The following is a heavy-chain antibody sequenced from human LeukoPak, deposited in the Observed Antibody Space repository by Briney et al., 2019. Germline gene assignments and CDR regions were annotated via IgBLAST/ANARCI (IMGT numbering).Heavy chain of an antibody. CDR2: IRPDNVDT. CDR1: GYTFTTNG. Sequence: ASVRVSCMASGYTFTTNGISWVGQAPGQGGEGMGWIRPDNVDTKYAQEFQGRLTVTTDTSTSTAYMELRSLRSDDTAVYYCARLRGGIYSSRDAFDIWGQGTMVTVSS. CDR3: ARLRGGIYSSRDAFDI. J-gene: IGHJ3*02. D-gene: IGHD6-19*01. V-gene: IGHV1-18*04.